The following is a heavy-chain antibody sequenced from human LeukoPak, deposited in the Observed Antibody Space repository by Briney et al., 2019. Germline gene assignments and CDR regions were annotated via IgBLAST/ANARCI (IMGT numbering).Heavy chain of an antibody. V-gene: IGHV1-69*06. Sequence: SVKVSCKASGGSFNSYAISWVRQAPGQGLEWMGGIIPIFGTANYAQKFPGRVTITADKSTNTAYMELSSLRSEDTAVYYCARSQPLAYFDLWGRGTLVTVSS. J-gene: IGHJ2*01. CDR2: IIPIFGTA. CDR3: ARSQPLAYFDL. CDR1: GGSFNSYA.